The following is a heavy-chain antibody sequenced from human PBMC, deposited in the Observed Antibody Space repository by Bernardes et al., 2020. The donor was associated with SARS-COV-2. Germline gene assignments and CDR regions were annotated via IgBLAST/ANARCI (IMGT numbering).Heavy chain of an antibody. D-gene: IGHD2-2*01. Sequence: GGSLRLSCAASGFTFSRNGMHWVRQAPGKGLEWVAVISFDGNKEFYGGSVKGRFTVSRDNSRNTLYLQMSGLRAADTAVYYCAKRTSSSSGPFDSWGQGTLVTVST. V-gene: IGHV3-30*18. CDR2: ISFDGNKE. CDR3: AKRTSSSSGPFDS. J-gene: IGHJ4*02. CDR1: GFTFSRNG.